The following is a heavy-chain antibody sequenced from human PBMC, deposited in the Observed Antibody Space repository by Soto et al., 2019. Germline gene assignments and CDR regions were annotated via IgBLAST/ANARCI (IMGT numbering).Heavy chain of an antibody. Sequence: ASVKVSCKASGYTFTSYGISWVRQAPGQGLERMGWISAYNGNTNYAQKLQGRVTMTTDTSTSTAYMELRSLRSDDTAVYYCARDVDIVVVPAAPSYNWFDPWGQGTLVTVSS. CDR2: ISAYNGNT. J-gene: IGHJ5*02. CDR1: GYTFTSYG. V-gene: IGHV1-18*01. D-gene: IGHD2-2*03. CDR3: ARDVDIVVVPAAPSYNWFDP.